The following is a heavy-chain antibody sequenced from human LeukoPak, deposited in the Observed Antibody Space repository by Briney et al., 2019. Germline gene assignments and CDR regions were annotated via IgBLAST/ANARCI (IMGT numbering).Heavy chain of an antibody. CDR2: INHSGST. D-gene: IGHD6-19*01. V-gene: IGHV4-39*07. J-gene: IGHJ2*01. CDR1: GGSISRSSYY. CDR3: ARKVRYSSGWPPYWYFDL. Sequence: SETLSLTCTVSGGSISRSSYYWGWIRQPPGKGLEWIGEINHSGSTNYNPSLKSRVTISVDTSKNQFSLKLSSVTAADTAVYYCARKVRYSSGWPPYWYFDLWGRGTLVTVSS.